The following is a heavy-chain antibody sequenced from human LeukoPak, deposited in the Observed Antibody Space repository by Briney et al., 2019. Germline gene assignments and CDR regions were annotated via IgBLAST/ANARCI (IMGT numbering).Heavy chain of an antibody. Sequence: GESLKISCKGSGYSFTSYWISWVRQMPGKGLEWMGRIDPSDSYTNYSPSFQGHVTISADRSISTAYLQWSSLKASDTAMYYCARHLNSGSYYDYWGQGTLVTVSS. CDR1: GYSFTSYW. CDR2: IDPSDSYT. J-gene: IGHJ4*02. CDR3: ARHLNSGSYYDY. D-gene: IGHD1-26*01. V-gene: IGHV5-10-1*01.